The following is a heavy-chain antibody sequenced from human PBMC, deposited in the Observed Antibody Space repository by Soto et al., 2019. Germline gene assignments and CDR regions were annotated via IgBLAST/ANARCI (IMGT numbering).Heavy chain of an antibody. J-gene: IGHJ6*02. V-gene: IGHV3-23*01. CDR3: AGYSSSAVAYYYDGMDV. CDR2: ISGSGGNT. Sequence: EVQLLESGGGLVQPGGSLRLSCAASGFTFSSYALSWVRQAPGKGLEWVSAISGSGGNTYYADSVKGRFTISRDNSKNTVYLQVNRLRAEGTAVYYCAGYSSSAVAYYYDGMDVWGQGTTVTVSS. D-gene: IGHD6-6*01. CDR1: GFTFSSYA.